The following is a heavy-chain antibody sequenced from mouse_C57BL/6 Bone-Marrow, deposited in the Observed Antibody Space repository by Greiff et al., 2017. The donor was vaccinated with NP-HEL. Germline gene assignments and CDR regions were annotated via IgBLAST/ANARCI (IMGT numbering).Heavy chain of an antibody. CDR3: ASPYSHWYFDV. CDR1: GYTFTSYD. CDR2: IYPRDGST. Sequence: QVQLQQSGPELVKPGASVKLSCKASGYTFTSYDINWVKQRPGQGLEWIGWIYPRDGSTKYNEKFKGQATLTVDTSSSTAYMELHSLTSEDSAVYFCASPYSHWYFDVWGTGTTVTVSS. D-gene: IGHD1-1*01. J-gene: IGHJ1*03. V-gene: IGHV1-85*01.